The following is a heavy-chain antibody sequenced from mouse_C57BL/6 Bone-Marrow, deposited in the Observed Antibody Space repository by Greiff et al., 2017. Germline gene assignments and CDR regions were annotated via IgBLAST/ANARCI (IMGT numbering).Heavy chain of an antibody. V-gene: IGHV5-6*01. CDR3: ARHPSWDFMDY. J-gene: IGHJ4*01. D-gene: IGHD4-1*01. CDR1: GFTFSSYG. CDR2: ISSGGSYT. Sequence: EVKLQESGGDLVKPGGSLKLSCAASGFTFSSYGMSWVRQTPDKRLEWVATISSGGSYTYYPDSVKGRFTISRDNAKNTLYLQMSSLKSEDTAMYYCARHPSWDFMDYWGQGTSVTVSS.